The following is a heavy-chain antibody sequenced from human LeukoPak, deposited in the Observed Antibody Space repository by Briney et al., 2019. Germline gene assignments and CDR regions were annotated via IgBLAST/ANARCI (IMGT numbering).Heavy chain of an antibody. CDR3: ARRSGWMEYYYYGMDV. V-gene: IGHV4-39*01. Sequence: SETLSLTCTVSSGSISSRNYYWGWIRQPPGKGLEWIGSIHYGGSTYYNPSLKSPVTISVDTSTNQFSLRLSSVTAADTAVYYCARRSGWMEYYYYGMDVWGQGTTVTV. D-gene: IGHD6-19*01. CDR2: IHYGGST. CDR1: SGSISSRNYY. J-gene: IGHJ6*02.